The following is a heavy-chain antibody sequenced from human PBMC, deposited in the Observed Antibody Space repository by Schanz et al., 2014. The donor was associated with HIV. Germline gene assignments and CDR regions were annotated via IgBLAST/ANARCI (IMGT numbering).Heavy chain of an antibody. CDR2: ISAGGRDT. D-gene: IGHD3-16*01. CDR1: GFAFSDYA. CDR3: ARVWADYGMDV. Sequence: VQMVESGGGLAQPGGSQRLSCAASGFAFSDYAMSWVRQAPGKGLEWVPSISAGGRDTYYADSVKGRFTISRDNSKNTLYLQMNRLRAEDTALYYCARVWADYGMDVWGQGTTVTVSS. J-gene: IGHJ6*02. V-gene: IGHV3-23*04.